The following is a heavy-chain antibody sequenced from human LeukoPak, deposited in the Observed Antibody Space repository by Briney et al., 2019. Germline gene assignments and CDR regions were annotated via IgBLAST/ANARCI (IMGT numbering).Heavy chain of an antibody. CDR2: ISSSSSYI. V-gene: IGHV3-21*01. Sequence: PGGSLRLSCAASGFTFSSYSMNWVRQAPGKGLEWVSSISSSSSYIYYADSVKGRFTISRDNAKNSLYLQMNSLRSEDMAVYYCARAIAAAGSGEYYFDYWGQGTLVTVSS. CDR3: ARAIAAAGSGEYYFDY. D-gene: IGHD6-13*01. J-gene: IGHJ4*02. CDR1: GFTFSSYS.